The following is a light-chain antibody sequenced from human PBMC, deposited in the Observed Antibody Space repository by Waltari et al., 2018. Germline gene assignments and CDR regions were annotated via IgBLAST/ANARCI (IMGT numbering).Light chain of an antibody. J-gene: IGKJ2*01. CDR2: GAY. Sequence: DIVMTQSPATLSVSPGERVTLSCRASQSISSNLARYQQGPGQAPKLLIYGAYNRATGIPARFSGSGSGTEFTLTISSLQSGDFAVYFCQHYDGWPPSYTFGQGTKLEIK. CDR3: QHYDGWPPSYT. V-gene: IGKV3-15*01. CDR1: QSISSN.